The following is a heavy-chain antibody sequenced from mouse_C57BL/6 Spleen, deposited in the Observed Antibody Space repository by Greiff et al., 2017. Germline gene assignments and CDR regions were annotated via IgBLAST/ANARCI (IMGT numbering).Heavy chain of an antibody. CDR1: GFNIKDYY. Sequence: VQLQQSGAELVRPGASVKLSCTASGFNIKDYYMHWVKQRPEQGLEWIGRIDPEDGDTEYAPKFQGKATMTADPSSNTAYLQLSSLTSEDTAVYYCTTWRGSSYGFAYWGQGTLVTVSA. J-gene: IGHJ3*01. D-gene: IGHD1-1*01. V-gene: IGHV14-1*01. CDR3: TTWRGSSYGFAY. CDR2: IDPEDGDT.